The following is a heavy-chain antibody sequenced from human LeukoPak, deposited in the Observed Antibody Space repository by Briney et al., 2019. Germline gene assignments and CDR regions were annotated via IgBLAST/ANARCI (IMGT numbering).Heavy chain of an antibody. CDR2: ISGGGGGT. CDR1: GFTFTSYA. CDR3: AKVADLVVAHYYFDY. V-gene: IGHV3-23*01. Sequence: GGSLRLSCAASGFTFTSYAMSWVRQAPGKGLEWVSAISGGGGGTCYADSVKGRFTISRDNSKNTLYLQMNSLRAEDTAVYYCAKVADLVVAHYYFDYWGQGTLVTVSS. D-gene: IGHD2-15*01. J-gene: IGHJ4*02.